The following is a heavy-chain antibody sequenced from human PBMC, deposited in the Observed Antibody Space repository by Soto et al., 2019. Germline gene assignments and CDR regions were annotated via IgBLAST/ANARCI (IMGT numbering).Heavy chain of an antibody. CDR3: AWTYYDILTGSYSPGLFDY. CDR2: IIPIFGTA. J-gene: IGHJ4*02. V-gene: IGHV1-69*01. CDR1: GGTFSSYA. D-gene: IGHD3-9*01. Sequence: QVQLVQSGAEVKKPGSSVKVSCKASGGTFSSYAISWVRQAPGQGLEWMGGIIPIFGTANYAQKFQCRVTITADESTSTAYMELSSLRSEDTAVYYCAWTYYDILTGSYSPGLFDYWGQGTLVTVSS.